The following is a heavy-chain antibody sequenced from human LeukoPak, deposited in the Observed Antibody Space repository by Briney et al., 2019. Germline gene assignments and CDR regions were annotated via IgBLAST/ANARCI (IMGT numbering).Heavy chain of an antibody. V-gene: IGHV4-59*01. CDR2: IYYSGST. CDR3: AREDSSGWYDY. CDR1: GGSISSYY. J-gene: IGHJ4*02. Sequence: SETLSLTCTVSGGSISSYYWSWIRQPPGKGLEWIGYIYYSGSTNYNPSLKSRVTISVDTSKNQFYLKLSSVTAADTAVYYCAREDSSGWYDYWGQGTLVTVSS. D-gene: IGHD6-19*01.